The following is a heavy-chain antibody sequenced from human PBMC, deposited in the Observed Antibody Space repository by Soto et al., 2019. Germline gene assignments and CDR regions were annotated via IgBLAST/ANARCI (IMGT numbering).Heavy chain of an antibody. CDR3: AKELYSSGWYGHDY. CDR1: GFTFSSYA. J-gene: IGHJ4*02. CDR2: ISGSGGST. V-gene: IGHV3-23*01. Sequence: GGSLRLSCAASGFTFSSYAMSWVRQAPGKGLEWVSAISGSGGSTYYADSVKGRFTISRANSKNTLYLQMNSLRAEDTAVYYCAKELYSSGWYGHDYWGQGTLVTVSS. D-gene: IGHD6-19*01.